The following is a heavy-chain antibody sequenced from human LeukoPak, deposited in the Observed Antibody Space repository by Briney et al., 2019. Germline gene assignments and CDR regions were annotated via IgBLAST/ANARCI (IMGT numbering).Heavy chain of an antibody. Sequence: PGGSLRLSCAASGFTFSSYEMNWVRQAPGKGLEWVSYISSSGSTIFYADSVQGRFTISRDNVKNSLYLQMNSLRAEDTAVYYCAREAAAGMNPLLYWGQGTLVTVSS. CDR3: AREAAAGMNPLLY. D-gene: IGHD6-13*01. CDR2: ISSSGSTI. V-gene: IGHV3-48*03. J-gene: IGHJ4*02. CDR1: GFTFSSYE.